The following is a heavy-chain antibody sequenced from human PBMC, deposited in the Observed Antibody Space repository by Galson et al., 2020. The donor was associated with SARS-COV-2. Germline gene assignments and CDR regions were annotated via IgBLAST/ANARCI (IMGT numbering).Heavy chain of an antibody. CDR3: ARDLGGNSGDDS. D-gene: IGHD2-21*02. V-gene: IGHV3-30-3*01. J-gene: IGHJ4*02. CDR2: ISYDGNNI. Sequence: GGSLRLSCAASGFTFSNYAMHWVRQAPGKGLEWVAVISYDGNNIYYAASVKGRFTISRDTSKNTLYLQMNSLRAEDTAVYYCARDLGGNSGDDSLGPGNLVTVSS. CDR1: GFTFSNYA.